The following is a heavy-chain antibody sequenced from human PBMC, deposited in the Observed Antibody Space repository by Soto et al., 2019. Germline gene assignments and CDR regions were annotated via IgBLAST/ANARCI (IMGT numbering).Heavy chain of an antibody. J-gene: IGHJ4*02. CDR1: GFIVSSVF. D-gene: IGHD3-3*01. V-gene: IGHV3-66*01. CDR3: AKDTLAGAYDFWH. CDR2: ISDGGNT. Sequence: EVQLVESGGGLVQPGGSLRLSCAASGFIVSSVFMTWVRQAPGKGLEWVSTISDGGNTYYANSVKGRFTISRDISRNTLYLQMNSLRAEDTAVYHCAKDTLAGAYDFWHGGQGTLVTVSS.